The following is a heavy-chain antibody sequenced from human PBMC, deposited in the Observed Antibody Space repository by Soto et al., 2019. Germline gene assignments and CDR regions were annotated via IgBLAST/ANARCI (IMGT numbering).Heavy chain of an antibody. J-gene: IGHJ6*02. CDR1: GFTFSSHG. CDR2: IWYDGSNK. Sequence: GGSLRLSCAASGFTFSSHGMHWVRQAPGKGLEWVAVIWYDGSNKYYADSVKGRFTISRDNSKNTLYLQMNSLRAEDTAVYYCARAPYDSSGYYVKDYYYYYYGMDVWGQGTTVTVSS. V-gene: IGHV3-33*01. D-gene: IGHD3-22*01. CDR3: ARAPYDSSGYYVKDYYYYYYGMDV.